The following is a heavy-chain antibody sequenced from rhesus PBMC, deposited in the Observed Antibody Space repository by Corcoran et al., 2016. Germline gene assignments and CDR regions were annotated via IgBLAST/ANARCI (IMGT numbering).Heavy chain of an antibody. CDR2: INSAGGST. CDR3: AKTTVTLYYGLDS. D-gene: IGHD4-35*01. V-gene: IGHV3S18*01. J-gene: IGHJ6*01. CDR1: GFSFSYYS. Sequence: EVQLVESGGGLATPGGSLRLSCAASGFSFSYYSMSWVRQAPGKGLEWISGINSAGGSTYYADSVKGRFTISRENAKNTLYLQMDSLRAEDTAVYYCAKTTVTLYYGLDSWGQGVVVTVSS.